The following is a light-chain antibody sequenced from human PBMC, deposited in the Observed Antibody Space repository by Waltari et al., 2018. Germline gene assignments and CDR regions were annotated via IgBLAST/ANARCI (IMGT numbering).Light chain of an antibody. CDR2: GAS. CDR1: QSVSRT. CDR3: QHYVRLPAT. Sequence: EIVLTQSPGTLSLSPGERSTLSCRASQSVSRTLAWYQQKPGQAPRLLIYGASTRATGIPERFSGGGSGTYFSLTINRLEPEDFAVYYCQHYVRLPATFGQGTKVEIK. J-gene: IGKJ1*01. V-gene: IGKV3-20*01.